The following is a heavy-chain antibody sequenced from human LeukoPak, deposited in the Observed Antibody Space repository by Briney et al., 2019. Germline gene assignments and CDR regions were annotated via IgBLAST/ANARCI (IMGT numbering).Heavy chain of an antibody. CDR2: IRYLGST. V-gene: IGHV4-39*01. CDR3: ARLKMDTLAARVNAFDI. CDR1: GGSMSSGTYY. J-gene: IGHJ3*02. Sequence: ETLSLTCTVSGGSMSSGTYYWGWIRQPPGKGLEWIASIRYLGSTYYNPSLQSRVTISVDTPKNQFSLKLSSVTAADTAVYYCARLKMDTLAARVNAFDIWGQGTMVTVSS. D-gene: IGHD6-25*01.